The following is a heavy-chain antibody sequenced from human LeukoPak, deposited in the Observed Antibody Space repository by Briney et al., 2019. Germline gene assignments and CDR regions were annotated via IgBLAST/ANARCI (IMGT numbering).Heavy chain of an antibody. D-gene: IGHD3-9*01. CDR1: GFSFSKYW. CDR2: IKEDGTYT. CDR3: ARDFDMGITPGDDFDF. Sequence: GGSLRLSCAASGFSFSKYWMHWVRQTPGEGLVWVSRIKEDGTYTSYADSVKGRFTVSRDNARNTVFLQMNSLRAEDTAVYYCARDFDMGITPGDDFDFWGQGTLVTVSS. V-gene: IGHV3-74*01. J-gene: IGHJ4*02.